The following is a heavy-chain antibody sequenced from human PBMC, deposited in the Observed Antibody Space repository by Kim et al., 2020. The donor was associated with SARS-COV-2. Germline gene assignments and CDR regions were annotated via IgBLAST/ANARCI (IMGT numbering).Heavy chain of an antibody. D-gene: IGHD1-7*01. V-gene: IGHV3-53*01. CDR1: GFTVSSNY. CDR2: IYSGGST. CDR3: ARVNNWNSPGYYYSMDV. Sequence: GGSLRLSCAASGFTVSSNYMSWVRQAPGKGLEWVSVIYSGGSTYYADSVKGRFTISRDNSKNTLYLQMNSLRAEDTAVYYCARVNNWNSPGYYYSMDVWGQGTTVTVSS. J-gene: IGHJ6*02.